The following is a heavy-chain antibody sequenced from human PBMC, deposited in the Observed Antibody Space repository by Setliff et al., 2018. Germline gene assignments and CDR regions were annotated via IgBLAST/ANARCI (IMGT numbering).Heavy chain of an antibody. D-gene: IGHD2-2*01. CDR1: GGSFSGYY. CDR2: INHSGST. V-gene: IGHV4-34*01. Sequence: SETLSLTCAVYGGSFSGYYWSWIRQPPGKGLEWIGEINHSGSTNYNPSLKSRVTISVDTSKNQFSLKLGSVTAADTAVYYCARGRNRIVVVPAAKVWFDPWGQGTLVTVSS. J-gene: IGHJ5*02. CDR3: ARGRNRIVVVPAAKVWFDP.